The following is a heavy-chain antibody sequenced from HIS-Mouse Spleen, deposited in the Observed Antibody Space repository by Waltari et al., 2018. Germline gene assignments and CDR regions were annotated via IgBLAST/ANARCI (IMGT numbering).Heavy chain of an antibody. D-gene: IGHD6-13*01. J-gene: IGHJ2*01. CDR3: AREIPYSSSWYDWYFDL. V-gene: IGHV4-39*07. CDR1: GGSISSSSYY. Sequence: QLQLQESGPGLVKPSETLSLTCTVSGGSISSSSYYWGWIRQPPGKGLEWIGSIYSSGGTYDNPSIKRRVTMSVDTSKNQFALKLSSVTAADTAVYYCAREIPYSSSWYDWYFDLWGRGTLVTVSS. CDR2: IYSSGGT.